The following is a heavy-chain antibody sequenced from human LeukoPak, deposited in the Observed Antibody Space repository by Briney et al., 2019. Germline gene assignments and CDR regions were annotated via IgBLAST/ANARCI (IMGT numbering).Heavy chain of an antibody. D-gene: IGHD3-9*01. J-gene: IGHJ4*02. CDR3: ARGKRSYDILTGYYDFDY. CDR2: ISSSSSYI. V-gene: IGHV3-21*01. CDR1: GFTFSSYS. Sequence: GGSLRLSCAASGFTFSSYSMNWVRQAPGKGLEWVSCISSSSSYIYYADSVKGRFTISRDNAKNSLYLQMNSLRAEDTAVYYCARGKRSYDILTGYYDFDYWGQRTLVTVSS.